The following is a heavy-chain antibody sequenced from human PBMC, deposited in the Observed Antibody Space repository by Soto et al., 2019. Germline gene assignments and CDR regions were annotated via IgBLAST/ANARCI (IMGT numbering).Heavy chain of an antibody. CDR2: ISSSSSYT. V-gene: IGHV3-11*06. Sequence: KSGGSLRLSCAASGFTFIDYYMSWIRQAPGKGLEWVSYISSSSSYTNYADSVRGRSTISRDNAKNSLYLQMNSLRAEDTAVYYCARVDTAMDSDYWGQGTLVTVSS. D-gene: IGHD5-18*01. CDR1: GFTFIDYY. CDR3: ARVDTAMDSDY. J-gene: IGHJ4*02.